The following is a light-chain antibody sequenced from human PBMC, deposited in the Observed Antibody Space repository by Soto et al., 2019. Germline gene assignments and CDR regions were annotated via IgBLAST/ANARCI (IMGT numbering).Light chain of an antibody. CDR2: KAS. CDR3: QQYQSYPIT. V-gene: IGKV1-5*03. CDR1: QFISNT. Sequence: DIQMTQSPSTLSASAGDRVTITCRASQFISNTLAWYQQKPGKAPKLLLYKASSLESGVPSRFSGSGSGTEFNLTISSLQPDDFATFYCQQYQSYPITFGPGTKVDIK. J-gene: IGKJ3*01.